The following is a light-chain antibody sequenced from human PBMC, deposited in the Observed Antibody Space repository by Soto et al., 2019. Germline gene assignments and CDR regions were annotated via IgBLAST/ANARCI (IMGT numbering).Light chain of an antibody. CDR3: SSYAGSNNFV. J-gene: IGLJ1*01. CDR1: SSDVGYYDY. CDR2: EVT. Sequence: SALTQPPSASGFPGQSVTISCTGNSSDVGYYDYVSWYQQHPGKAPKLVIYEVTKRPSGVPDRVSASKSGNTASLTVSGLRAEDEADYYCSSYAGSNNFVFGSGTKLTVL. V-gene: IGLV2-8*01.